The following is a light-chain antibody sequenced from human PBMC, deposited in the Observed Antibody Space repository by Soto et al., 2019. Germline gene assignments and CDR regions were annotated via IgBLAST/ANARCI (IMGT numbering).Light chain of an antibody. CDR2: GAS. J-gene: IGKJ5*01. CDR3: QQYGSSAIT. CDR1: QNVHTR. Sequence: IVMTQSPATLSLSPGERGTLSCRASQNVHTRLAWYQQKPGQAPRLLFSGASSGATGIPDRFSGSGSGTEFTLTINRLEAEDCALYYCQQYGSSAITFGQGTRLEIK. V-gene: IGKV3-20*01.